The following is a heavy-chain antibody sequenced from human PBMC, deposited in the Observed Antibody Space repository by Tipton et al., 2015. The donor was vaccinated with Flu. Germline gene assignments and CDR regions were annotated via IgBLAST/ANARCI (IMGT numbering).Heavy chain of an antibody. CDR1: GGSLSSFY. CDR3: ARGSGSGTYVIFDF. J-gene: IGHJ4*02. Sequence: TLSLTCTVSGGSLSSFYWSWIRQPAGKGLEWIGRIYTGGSTKYNPSLKSRLSMSVDTSKSQISLKLTSVTAADTAVYYCARGSGSGTYVIFDFWGQGTLVTVSS. V-gene: IGHV4-4*07. D-gene: IGHD3-10*01. CDR2: IYTGGST.